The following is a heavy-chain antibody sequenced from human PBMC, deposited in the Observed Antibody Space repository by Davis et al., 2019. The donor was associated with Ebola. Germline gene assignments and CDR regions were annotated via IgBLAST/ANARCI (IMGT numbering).Heavy chain of an antibody. CDR3: ARDALVATIVWANWFDP. CDR1: GFTFSSYG. J-gene: IGHJ5*02. V-gene: IGHV3-33*01. Sequence: GESLKISCAASGFTFSSYGMHWVRQAPGKGLEWVAVIWYDGSNKYYADSVKGRFTISRDNSKNTLYLQMNSLRAEDTAVYYCARDALVATIVWANWFDPWGQGTLVTVSS. CDR2: IWYDGSNK. D-gene: IGHD5-12*01.